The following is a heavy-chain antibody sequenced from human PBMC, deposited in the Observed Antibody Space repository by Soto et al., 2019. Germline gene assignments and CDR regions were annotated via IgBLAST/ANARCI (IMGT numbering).Heavy chain of an antibody. CDR2: IHNSGNT. CDR3: ARLQYTVVTPIDM. D-gene: IGHD2-21*02. Sequence: QVQLQESGPGLVKPSETLSLTCTVPSGSIRTSYWTWIRQFPGKRLEWIAHIHNSGNTNSNPSLKSRVTISMDTSKNQISLRLTSVNAADTAMYYCARLQYTVVTPIDMWGQGTMVTVSS. J-gene: IGHJ3*02. CDR1: SGSIRTSY. V-gene: IGHV4-59*01.